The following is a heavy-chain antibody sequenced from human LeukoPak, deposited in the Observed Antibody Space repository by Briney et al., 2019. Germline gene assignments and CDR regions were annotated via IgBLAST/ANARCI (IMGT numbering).Heavy chain of an antibody. D-gene: IGHD4-17*01. CDR3: AKDSLDYGDHPYYFDY. Sequence: GGSLRLSCAASGFTFDDYAMHWVRQAPGKGLEWVSGISWNSGSIGYADSVKGRFTISRDNAKNSLYLQMNSLRAEDTALYYCAKDSLDYGDHPYYFDYWGQGTLVTVSS. CDR1: GFTFDDYA. CDR2: ISWNSGSI. J-gene: IGHJ4*02. V-gene: IGHV3-9*01.